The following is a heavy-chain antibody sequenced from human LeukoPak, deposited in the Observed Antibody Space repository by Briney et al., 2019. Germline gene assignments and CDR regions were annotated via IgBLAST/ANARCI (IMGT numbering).Heavy chain of an antibody. D-gene: IGHD1-14*01. CDR1: GGSFSGYY. CDR3: ARGRRTHRYFQH. V-gene: IGHV4-34*01. Sequence: PSETLSLTCAVYGGSFSGYYWSWIRQPPGKGLEWIGEINHSGSTNYNPSLKSRVTISVDTSKNQFSLKLSSVTAADTAVYYCARGRRTHRYFQHWGQGTLVTVSS. J-gene: IGHJ1*01. CDR2: INHSGST.